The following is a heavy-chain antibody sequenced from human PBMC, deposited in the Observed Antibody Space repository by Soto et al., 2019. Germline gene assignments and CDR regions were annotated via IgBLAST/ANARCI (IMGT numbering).Heavy chain of an antibody. CDR2: IYHSGST. J-gene: IGHJ5*02. CDR3: ARDQLEGNWFDP. CDR1: GGSIRSGGYS. V-gene: IGHV4-30-2*01. D-gene: IGHD1-1*01. Sequence: QLQLQESGSGLVRPSQTLSLTCTVSGGSIRSGGYSWNWIRQPPGKGLEWIGYIYHSGSTLYNPSLKSRVTISVDKTKNQFALKPTSVTAADTAVYYCARDQLEGNWFDPWGQGTLVTVSS.